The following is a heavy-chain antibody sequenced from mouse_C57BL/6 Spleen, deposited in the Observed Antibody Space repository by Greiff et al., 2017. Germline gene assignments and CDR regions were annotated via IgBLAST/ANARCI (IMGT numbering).Heavy chain of an antibody. Sequence: EVQGVESGGGLVKPGGSLKLSCAASGFTFSDYGMHWVRQAPEKGLEWVAYISSGSSTIYYADTVQGRFPISRDNAKNTLFLQMTSLRSEDTAMYDCARGSSYGRDYAMDYWGQVTSVTVSS. V-gene: IGHV5-17*01. D-gene: IGHD1-1*01. CDR2: ISSGSSTI. J-gene: IGHJ4*01. CDR3: ARGSSYGRDYAMDY. CDR1: GFTFSDYG.